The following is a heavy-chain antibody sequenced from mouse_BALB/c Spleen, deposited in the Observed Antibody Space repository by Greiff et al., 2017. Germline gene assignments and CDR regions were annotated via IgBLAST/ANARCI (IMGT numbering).Heavy chain of an antibody. CDR1: GFSLTSYG. V-gene: IGHV2-2*02. Sequence: QVQLKESGPGLVQPSQSLSITCTVSGFSLTSYGVHWVRQSPGKGLEWLGVIWSGGSTDYNAAFISRLSISKDNSKSQVFFKMNSLQANDTAIYYCARKSPYYGSSHYAMDYWGQGTSVTVSS. J-gene: IGHJ4*01. CDR3: ARKSPYYGSSHYAMDY. CDR2: IWSGGST. D-gene: IGHD1-1*01.